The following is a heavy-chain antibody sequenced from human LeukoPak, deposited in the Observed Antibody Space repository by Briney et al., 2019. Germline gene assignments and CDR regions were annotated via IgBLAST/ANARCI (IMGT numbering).Heavy chain of an antibody. CDR1: GYTLSNYA. D-gene: IGHD1-26*01. V-gene: IGHV7-4-1*02. Sequence: ASVKVSCKASGYTLSNYAINWVRQAPGKGLEWMGWINANTGNPTYAQGFTGRFVFSLDTSVSTTYLQVSSLKPEDTAVYYCARDYTVAVGTTTYFQHWGQGTLVTVSS. CDR3: ARDYTVAVGTTTYFQH. J-gene: IGHJ1*01. CDR2: INANTGNP.